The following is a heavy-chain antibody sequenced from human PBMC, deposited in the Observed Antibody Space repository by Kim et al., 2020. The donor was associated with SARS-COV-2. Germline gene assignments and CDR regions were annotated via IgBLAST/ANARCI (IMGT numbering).Heavy chain of an antibody. J-gene: IGHJ6*02. CDR3: ARVGVNEYYGMDV. CDR1: GFTVSSNY. CDR2: IYSGGST. V-gene: IGHV3-53*01. Sequence: GGSLRLSRAASGFTVSSNYMSWVRQAPGKGLEWVSVIYSGGSTYYADSVKGRFTISRDNSKNTLYLQMNSLRAEDTAVYYCARVGVNEYYGMDVWGQGTTVTVSS. D-gene: IGHD3-16*01.